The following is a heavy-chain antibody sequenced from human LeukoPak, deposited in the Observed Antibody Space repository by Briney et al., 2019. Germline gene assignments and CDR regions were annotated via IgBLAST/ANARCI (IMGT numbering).Heavy chain of an antibody. J-gene: IGHJ4*02. V-gene: IGHV3-53*01. D-gene: IGHD2-15*01. CDR3: ARPLLGYCSGGSCYDY. CDR1: GFTVSSNY. CDR2: IYSGGST. Sequence: GGSLRLSCPGTGFTVSSNYMDWVRQAPGKGLEWVSVIYSGGSTYYADSVKGRFTISRDNSKNTLYLQMNSLRAKDTAVYYCARPLLGYCSGGSCYDYWGQGTLVTVSS.